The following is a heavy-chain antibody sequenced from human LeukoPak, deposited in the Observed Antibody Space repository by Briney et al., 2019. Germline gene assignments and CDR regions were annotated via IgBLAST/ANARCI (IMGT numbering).Heavy chain of an antibody. CDR1: GFTVSSNY. Sequence: GGSLRLSCAASGFTVSSNYMNWVRQAPGNGLEWVSVMHSGGSTNYADSVKGRFTISRDNSKNTLHLQMNSLRAEDTAVYYCARDRYFDYWGQGTLVTVSS. CDR2: MHSGGST. J-gene: IGHJ4*02. CDR3: ARDRYFDY. V-gene: IGHV3-53*01.